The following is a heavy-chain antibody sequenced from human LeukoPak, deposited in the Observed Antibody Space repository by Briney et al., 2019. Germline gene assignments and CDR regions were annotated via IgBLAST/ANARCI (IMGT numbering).Heavy chain of an antibody. J-gene: IGHJ4*02. CDR3: ARDPSEYYYDSSGYYDY. CDR1: GFTFSSYW. CDR2: IKQDGSEK. Sequence: PGGSLRLSCAASGFTFSSYWMSWVRQAPGKGLEWVANIKQDGSEKYYVDSVKGRFTISRDNAKNSLYLQMNSLRAEDTAVYYCARDPSEYYYDSSGYYDYWGQGTLVTVSS. V-gene: IGHV3-7*01. D-gene: IGHD3-22*01.